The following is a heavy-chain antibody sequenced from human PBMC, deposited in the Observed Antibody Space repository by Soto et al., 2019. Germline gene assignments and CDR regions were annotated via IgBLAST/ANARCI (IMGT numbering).Heavy chain of an antibody. CDR2: IYYSGST. J-gene: IGHJ4*02. D-gene: IGHD6-13*01. CDR1: GGSISSYY. CDR3: ARGAAAGIFDY. Sequence: QVQLQESGPGLVKPSETLSLTCTVSGGSISSYYWSWIRQPPGKGLEWIGYIYYSGSTNYNPSLKSXXTXSXXTSKNQFSLKLSSVTAADTAVYYCARGAAAGIFDYWGQGTLVTVSS. V-gene: IGHV4-59*01.